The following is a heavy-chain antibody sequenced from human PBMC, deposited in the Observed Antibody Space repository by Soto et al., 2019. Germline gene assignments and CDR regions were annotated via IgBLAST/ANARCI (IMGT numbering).Heavy chain of an antibody. CDR2: SRDKAQGYST. Sequence: GGSLRLSCAGSVFTLSDHYIDWVRQAPGKGLEWVGRSRDKAQGYSTAYAASVKGRFTISRDDARNTLYLQLNSLRADDTAVYYCSRAPHYGGNSGPEDYWGQGTLVTVSS. J-gene: IGHJ4*02. V-gene: IGHV3-72*01. CDR1: VFTLSDHY. CDR3: SRAPHYGGNSGPEDY. D-gene: IGHD2-21*02.